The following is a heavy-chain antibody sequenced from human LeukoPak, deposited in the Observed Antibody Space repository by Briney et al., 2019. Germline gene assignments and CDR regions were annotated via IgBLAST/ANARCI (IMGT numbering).Heavy chain of an antibody. D-gene: IGHD6-13*01. V-gene: IGHV1-2*02. CDR1: GYTSTGYY. CDR3: AGSYSSSYNWFDP. Sequence: ASVKVSCKASGYTSTGYYMHWVRQAPGQGLEWMGWINPNSGGTNYAQKFQGRVTMTRDTSISTAYMELSRLRSDDTAVYYCAGSYSSSYNWFDPWGQGTLVTVSS. CDR2: INPNSGGT. J-gene: IGHJ5*02.